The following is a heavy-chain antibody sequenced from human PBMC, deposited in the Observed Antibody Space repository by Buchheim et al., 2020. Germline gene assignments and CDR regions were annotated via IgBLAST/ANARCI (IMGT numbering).Heavy chain of an antibody. CDR1: GGSISSGGYS. V-gene: IGHV4-30-2*01. CDR2: IYHSGST. CDR3: ATWADSSVPFDL. J-gene: IGHJ2*01. D-gene: IGHD2-2*01. Sequence: QLQLQESGSGLVKPSQTLSLTCAVSGGSISSGGYSWSWIRQPPGKGLEWIGYIYHSGSTYYNPSLKSRVTISLDTPKHQFSLKLSSVTAADTAVYYCATWADSSVPFDLWGRGTL.